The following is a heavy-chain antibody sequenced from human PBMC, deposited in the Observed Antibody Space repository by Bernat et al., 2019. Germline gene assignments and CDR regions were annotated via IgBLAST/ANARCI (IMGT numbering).Heavy chain of an antibody. Sequence: EVQLVESGGGLVQPGGSLRLSCAASGFTVSSNYMSWVRQAPGKGLEWVSVIYSGSSTYYADSVKGRFTISRDNSKNTLYLQMNSLRAEDTAVYYCAREVQAHYYYYYMDVWGKGTTVTVSS. V-gene: IGHV3-66*01. CDR3: AREVQAHYYYYYMDV. J-gene: IGHJ6*03. CDR1: GFTVSSNY. CDR2: IYSGSST.